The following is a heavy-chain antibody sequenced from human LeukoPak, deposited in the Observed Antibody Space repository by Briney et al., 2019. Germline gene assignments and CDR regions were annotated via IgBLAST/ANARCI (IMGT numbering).Heavy chain of an antibody. D-gene: IGHD3-3*01. CDR1: GGTFSSYA. V-gene: IGHV1-69*13. Sequence: SAKVSCKASGGTFSSYAISWVRQAPGQGLEWMGGIVPIFGTANYAQKFQGRVTITADESTSTAYMELSSLRSEDTAVYYCARKCDFWSGEYNWFDPWGQGTLVTVSS. CDR3: ARKCDFWSGEYNWFDP. J-gene: IGHJ5*02. CDR2: IVPIFGTA.